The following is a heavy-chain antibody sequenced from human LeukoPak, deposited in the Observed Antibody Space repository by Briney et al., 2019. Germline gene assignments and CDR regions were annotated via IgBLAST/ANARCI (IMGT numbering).Heavy chain of an antibody. CDR3: ARDSGFWLY. Sequence: SETLSLTCIVSGDSITSGSFYWGWIRQTPGKGLEWIGNIYSTGTTSFNPSLKSRITMSVDTSKNQFSLNLASVTTADTAVYLSARDSGFWLYWGQGTLVTVST. CDR1: GDSITSGSFY. CDR2: IYSTGTT. V-gene: IGHV4-39*07. J-gene: IGHJ4*02. D-gene: IGHD3-22*01.